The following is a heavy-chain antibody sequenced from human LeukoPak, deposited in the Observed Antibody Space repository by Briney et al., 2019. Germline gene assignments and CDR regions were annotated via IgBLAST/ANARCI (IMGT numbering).Heavy chain of an antibody. CDR1: GFTFDDYA. V-gene: IGHV3-9*01. D-gene: IGHD3-10*01. Sequence: GGSLRLSCAASGFTFDDYAMHWVRQAPGKGLEWVSGISWNSGSIGYADSVKGRFTISRDNSKNTLYLQMNSLRAEDTAVYYCAKDGRYYYGSGSYYTPGYWGQGTLVTVSS. CDR2: ISWNSGSI. CDR3: AKDGRYYYGSGSYYTPGY. J-gene: IGHJ4*02.